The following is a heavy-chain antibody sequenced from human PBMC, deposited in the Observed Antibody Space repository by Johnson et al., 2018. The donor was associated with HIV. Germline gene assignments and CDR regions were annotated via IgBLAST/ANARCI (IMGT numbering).Heavy chain of an antibody. CDR2: IYSGSTI. CDR1: GFTVSSNY. V-gene: IGHV3-66*01. Sequence: VLLVESGGGLVQPGGSLRLSCAASGFTVSSNYMSWVRQAPGKGLEWVSVIYSGSTIYSADSVQGRFTISRDNAKNSLYLQMNSLRAEDTAVYYCARSKDCSGGSCPDGFDIWGQGTMVIVSS. D-gene: IGHD2-15*01. CDR3: ARSKDCSGGSCPDGFDI. J-gene: IGHJ3*02.